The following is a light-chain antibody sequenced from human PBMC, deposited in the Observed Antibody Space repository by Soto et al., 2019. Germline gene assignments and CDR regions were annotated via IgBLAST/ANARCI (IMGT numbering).Light chain of an antibody. V-gene: IGLV1-40*01. J-gene: IGLJ2*01. CDR1: SSNIGAGYD. Sequence: QSVLTQPPSVSGAPGQRVTISCAGTSSNIGAGYDVQWYQQLPGAAPKLLMYGDKNRPSGLPDRFSGSKSGTSASLAITGLQPDDEADYYCQSYDTGLRTLVFGGGTQLTVL. CDR3: QSYDTGLRTLV. CDR2: GDK.